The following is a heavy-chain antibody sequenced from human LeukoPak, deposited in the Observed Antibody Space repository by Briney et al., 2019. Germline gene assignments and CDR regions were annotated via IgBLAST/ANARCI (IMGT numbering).Heavy chain of an antibody. CDR3: ARTAIWGSSWTGYYYYMDV. Sequence: SETLSLTCTVSGGSISSSSYYWGWIRQPPGEGLEWIGSIYYSGSTYYNPSLKSRVTISVDTSKNQFSLKLSSVTAADTAVYYCARTAIWGSSWTGYYYYMDVWGKGTTVTVSS. V-gene: IGHV4-39*07. D-gene: IGHD6-13*01. J-gene: IGHJ6*03. CDR1: GGSISSSSYY. CDR2: IYYSGST.